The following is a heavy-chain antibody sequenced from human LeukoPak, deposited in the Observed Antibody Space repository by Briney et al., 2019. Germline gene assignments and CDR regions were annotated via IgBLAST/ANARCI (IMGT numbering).Heavy chain of an antibody. Sequence: PSETLSLTCAVYGGSFSGYYWSWIRQPPGKGLEWIGEINHSGSTNYNPSLKSRVTISVDTSKNQFSLKLSSVTAADTAVYYCARAAGSYYYGPKNWFDPWGQGTLVTVSS. CDR3: ARAAGSYYYGPKNWFDP. CDR2: INHSGST. D-gene: IGHD3-10*01. J-gene: IGHJ5*02. CDR1: GGSFSGYY. V-gene: IGHV4-34*01.